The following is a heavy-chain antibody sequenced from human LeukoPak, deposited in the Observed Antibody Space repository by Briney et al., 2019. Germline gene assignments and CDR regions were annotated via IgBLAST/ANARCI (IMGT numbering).Heavy chain of an antibody. CDR1: GFTFSSYA. D-gene: IGHD3-22*01. CDR3: AKDPNYYDTDSLPLSY. J-gene: IGHJ4*02. CDR2: ISGSGGST. Sequence: PGGSLRLSCAASGFTFSSYAMSWVRQAPGKGLEWVSAISGSGGSTYYADSVKGRFTISRDNSKNTLYLQMNSLRAEDTAVYYCAKDPNYYDTDSLPLSYWGQGTLVTVSS. V-gene: IGHV3-23*01.